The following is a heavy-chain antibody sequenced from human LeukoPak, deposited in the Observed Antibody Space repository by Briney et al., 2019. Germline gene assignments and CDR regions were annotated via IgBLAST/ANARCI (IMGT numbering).Heavy chain of an antibody. CDR3: AREYDWLIRD. Sequence: GGSLRLSCAASGFTFSGHGLHWVRQAPGKGLEWVAVVWYDGNEKYYGDSVKGRFTISRDTSKNTLYFVMNSLRADDTAVYYCAREYDWLIRDWGQGTLVTVAS. D-gene: IGHD3-3*01. V-gene: IGHV3-33*01. CDR1: GFTFSGHG. CDR2: VWYDGNEK. J-gene: IGHJ4*02.